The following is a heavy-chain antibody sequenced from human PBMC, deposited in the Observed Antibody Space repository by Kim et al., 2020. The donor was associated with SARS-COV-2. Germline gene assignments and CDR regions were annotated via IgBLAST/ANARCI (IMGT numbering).Heavy chain of an antibody. CDR2: INPNSGGT. CDR3: AREREGEGYCSGGSCYGAFDI. Sequence: ASVKVSCKASGYTFTGYYMHWVRQAPGQGLEWMGRINPNSGGTNYAQKFQGRVTMTRDTSISTAYMELSRLRSDDTAVYYCAREREGEGYCSGGSCYGAFDIWGQGTMVTVSS. J-gene: IGHJ3*02. CDR1: GYTFTGYY. V-gene: IGHV1-2*06. D-gene: IGHD2-15*01.